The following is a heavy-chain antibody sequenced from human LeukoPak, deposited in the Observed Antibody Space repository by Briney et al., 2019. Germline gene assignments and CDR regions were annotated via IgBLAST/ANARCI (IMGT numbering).Heavy chain of an antibody. CDR2: IRYDGSNK. D-gene: IGHD6-13*01. CDR3: AKVVHTSSWYSTGH. CDR1: GFTFSSYA. Sequence: TGGSLRLSCAASGFTFSSYAMSWVRQAPGKGLEWVAFIRYDGSNKHHADSVKGRFTISRDNSKNTLYLQMNSLRPEDTAVYYCAKVVHTSSWYSTGHWGQGTLVTVS. J-gene: IGHJ4*02. V-gene: IGHV3-30*02.